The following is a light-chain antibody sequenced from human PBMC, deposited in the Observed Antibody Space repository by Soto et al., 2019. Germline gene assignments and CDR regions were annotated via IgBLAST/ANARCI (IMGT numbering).Light chain of an antibody. J-gene: IGKJ5*01. Sequence: DIVMTQSPLSLSVTPGQPASISCKSSQSLLHSDGRTFLCWYLQKPGQPPQVLIYEASDRFSGVPDRFSGSGSGTDFTLKTSRVEAEDAVVYYCMQSMEIPITFGQGTRLEIK. V-gene: IGKV2D-29*01. CDR1: QSLLHSDGRTF. CDR3: MQSMEIPIT. CDR2: EAS.